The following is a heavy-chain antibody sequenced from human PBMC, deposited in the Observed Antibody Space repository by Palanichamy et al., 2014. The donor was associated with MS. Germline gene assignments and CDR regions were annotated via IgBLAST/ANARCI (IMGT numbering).Heavy chain of an antibody. CDR3: ASRGTSLPFDAFDL. D-gene: IGHD1-26*01. Sequence: QVQLQESGPGLVKASETLSLTCTVSGGSISGDIYYRVWIRQSPGKGLEWIGSIYNNGDTYYNPSLESRLIMSLDTSRKNFSLKLNSVTAADTALYYCASRGTSLPFDAFDLWGQGQMVTVSS. J-gene: IGHJ3*01. CDR2: IYNNGDT. V-gene: IGHV4-39*02. CDR1: GGSISGDIYY.